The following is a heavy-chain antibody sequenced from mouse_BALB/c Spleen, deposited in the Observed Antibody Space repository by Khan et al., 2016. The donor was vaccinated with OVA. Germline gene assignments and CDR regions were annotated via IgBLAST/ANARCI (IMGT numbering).Heavy chain of an antibody. V-gene: IGHV1-20*02. CDR3: ATEEYGNSYCFDY. D-gene: IGHD2-1*01. Sequence: VRLQQSGPELVKPGASVKISCKASGYSFTGYFMNWVMQSHGKSLEWIGRINPYNGDTFYNQKFKGKATLTVDKSSSKAHMELRSLASEDSAVYDCATEEYGNSYCFDYWGQGTTLTVSA. CDR1: GYSFTGYF. CDR2: INPYNGDT. J-gene: IGHJ2*01.